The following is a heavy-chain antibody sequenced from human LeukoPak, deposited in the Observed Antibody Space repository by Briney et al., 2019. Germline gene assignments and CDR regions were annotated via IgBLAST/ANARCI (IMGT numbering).Heavy chain of an antibody. V-gene: IGHV3-49*04. Sequence: GGSLRLSCTASGFTFGDYAMSWVRQAPGKGLEWVSFIRTKAYGATTEYAASVKGRFTISRDDSKSIAYLQTNSLKTEDTAVYYCSRDYYDSSGYPDAFDIWGQGTMVTVSS. D-gene: IGHD3-22*01. J-gene: IGHJ3*02. CDR3: SRDYYDSSGYPDAFDI. CDR2: IRTKAYGATT. CDR1: GFTFGDYA.